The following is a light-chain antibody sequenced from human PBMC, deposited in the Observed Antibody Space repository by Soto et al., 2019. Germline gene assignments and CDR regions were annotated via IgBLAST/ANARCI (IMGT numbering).Light chain of an antibody. CDR1: QSVSSN. J-gene: IGKJ1*01. Sequence: EIVMKHSPATLSVSPGERVTLSCRASQSVSSNLAWYQQKPGQAPRLLIYGASTRATGIPARFSGSGSGTEFTLTISSLQSEDVAVYYCQQYNNWPPTFGQGTKVDIK. V-gene: IGKV3-15*01. CDR3: QQYNNWPPT. CDR2: GAS.